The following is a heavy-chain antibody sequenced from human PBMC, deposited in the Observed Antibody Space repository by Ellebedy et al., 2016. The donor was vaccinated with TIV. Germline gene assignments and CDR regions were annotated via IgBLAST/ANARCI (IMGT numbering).Heavy chain of an antibody. D-gene: IGHD5-18*01. CDR1: GFTFSSYA. V-gene: IGHV3-30-3*01. Sequence: GESLKISXAASGFTFSSYAMHWVRQAPGKGLEWVAVISYDGSNKYYADSVKGRFTISRDNSKNTLYLQMNSLRAEDTAVYYCAKDYSYGYDYWGQGTLVTVSS. CDR3: AKDYSYGYDY. J-gene: IGHJ4*02. CDR2: ISYDGSNK.